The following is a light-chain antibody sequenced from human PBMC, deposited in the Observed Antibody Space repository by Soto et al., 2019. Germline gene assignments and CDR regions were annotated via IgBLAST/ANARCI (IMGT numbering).Light chain of an antibody. J-gene: IGKJ5*01. Sequence: DIQMTQSPSSLSASVGDRVTITCRASQGIGNDLGWYQQKPGKAPKRLIYVASSLQSGVPSRFSGSGSGTEFTLTISSLQTEDFATYYRLQHNSYPLTFGQGTRLEIK. CDR1: QGIGND. CDR2: VAS. CDR3: LQHNSYPLT. V-gene: IGKV1-17*01.